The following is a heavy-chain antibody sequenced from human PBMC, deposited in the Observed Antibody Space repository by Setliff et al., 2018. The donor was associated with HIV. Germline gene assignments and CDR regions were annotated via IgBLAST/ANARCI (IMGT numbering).Heavy chain of an antibody. Sequence: SETLSLTCTVSGASISGSFWSWIRQPPGKGLEWIGYLYSNGITANYNPSLKGRVTISVDTSRNQFSLRLTSVTAADTAVYYCARGGGILTGYWGNHRSYYMDVWDKGTTVTVS. CDR3: ARGGGILTGYWGNHRSYYMDV. J-gene: IGHJ6*03. CDR2: LYSNGIT. V-gene: IGHV4-4*08. CDR1: GASISGSF. D-gene: IGHD3-9*01.